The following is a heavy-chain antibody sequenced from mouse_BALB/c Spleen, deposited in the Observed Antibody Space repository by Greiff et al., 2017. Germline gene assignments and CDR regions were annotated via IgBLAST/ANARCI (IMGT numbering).Heavy chain of an antibody. CDR2: IYPGDGDT. CDR3: ARDPTGNAMDY. D-gene: IGHD4-1*02. Sequence: QVQLQQSGPELVKPGASVKISCKASGYAFSSSWMNWVKQRPGQGLEWIGRIYPGDGDTNYNGKFKGKATLTADKSSSTAYMQLSSLTSVDSAVYFCARDPTGNAMDYWGQGTSVTVSS. J-gene: IGHJ4*01. CDR1: GYAFSSSW. V-gene: IGHV1-82*01.